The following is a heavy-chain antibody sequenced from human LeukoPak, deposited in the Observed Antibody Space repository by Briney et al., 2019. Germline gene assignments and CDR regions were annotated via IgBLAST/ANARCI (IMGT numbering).Heavy chain of an antibody. J-gene: IGHJ6*04. CDR2: IYYSGST. CDR1: GGSISSYY. Sequence: SETLSLTCTVYGGSISSYYWSWIRQPPGKGLEWIGYIYYSGSTNYNPSLKSRVTISVDTSKNQFSLKLSSVTAADTAVYYCAGNYYDILTGYYMYYGMDAWGKGTTVTVSS. CDR3: AGNYYDILTGYYMYYGMDA. V-gene: IGHV4-59*01. D-gene: IGHD3-9*01.